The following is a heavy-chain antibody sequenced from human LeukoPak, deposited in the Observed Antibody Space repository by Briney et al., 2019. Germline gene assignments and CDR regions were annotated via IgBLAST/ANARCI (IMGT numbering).Heavy chain of an antibody. Sequence: ASVKVSCKASGYTFTGYYIHWVRQAPGQGLEWMGWINPYSGATNYAQKFQGRVTMTSDTSITTAYMELTRLRSDGTAVYYCVRDGACSSTSCQNFDYWGQGTLVTVPS. CDR1: GYTFTGYY. CDR3: VRDGACSSTSCQNFDY. V-gene: IGHV1-2*02. CDR2: INPYSGAT. D-gene: IGHD2-2*01. J-gene: IGHJ4*02.